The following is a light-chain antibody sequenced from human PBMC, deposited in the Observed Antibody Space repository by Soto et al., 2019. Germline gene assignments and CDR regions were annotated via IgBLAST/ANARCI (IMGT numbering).Light chain of an antibody. V-gene: IGLV2-8*01. CDR3: SSYVGSKTVL. CDR1: SNDVGGYNY. J-gene: IGLJ2*01. Sequence: QSALTQPPSASGSPGQSVTISCTGTSNDVGGYNYVSWYQQHPGKAPKLIIHEVSKRPSGVPDRFSGSKSGNTASLTVSGLQAEDGAEYYCSSYVGSKTVLFGGGTKLNVL. CDR2: EVS.